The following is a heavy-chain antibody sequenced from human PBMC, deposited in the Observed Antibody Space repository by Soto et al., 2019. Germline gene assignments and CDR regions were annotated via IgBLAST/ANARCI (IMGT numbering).Heavy chain of an antibody. CDR1: GFTFSSYG. V-gene: IGHV3-33*01. CDR3: ARDRGNLVARGCFDY. Sequence: QVQLVESGGGVVQPRRSLSISCAASGFTFSSYGMHWVRQAPGKGLEWVAVIWYDGSNKYYADSVKGRFTISRDNSKNTLYLQMNSLRAEDTAVYYCARDRGNLVARGCFDYWGQGTLVTVSS. CDR2: IWYDGSNK. D-gene: IGHD5-12*01. J-gene: IGHJ4*02.